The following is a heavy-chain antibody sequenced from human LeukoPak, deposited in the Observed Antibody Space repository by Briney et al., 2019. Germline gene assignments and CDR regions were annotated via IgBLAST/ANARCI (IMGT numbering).Heavy chain of an antibody. V-gene: IGHV3-23*01. CDR3: ARGGGNFDRSGYYEYYFDY. D-gene: IGHD3-22*01. CDR1: GFTFSSYE. Sequence: PGGSLRLSCAASGFTFSSYEMNWVRQAPGKGLEWVSGISGSGGRTYSADSVKGRFTISRDNSRKTLYLQTNSLRAEDTAVYYCARGGGNFDRSGYYEYYFDYWGQGTLVTVSS. CDR2: ISGSGGRT. J-gene: IGHJ4*02.